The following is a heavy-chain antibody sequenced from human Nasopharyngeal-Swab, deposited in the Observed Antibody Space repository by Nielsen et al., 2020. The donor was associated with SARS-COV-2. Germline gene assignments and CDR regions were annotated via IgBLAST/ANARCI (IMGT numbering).Heavy chain of an antibody. CDR3: ARGYDSSGYLRPIDAFDI. D-gene: IGHD3-22*01. J-gene: IGHJ3*02. CDR2: ISTTSDYI. V-gene: IGHV3-21*01. CDR1: GFTFTDYV. Sequence: GESLKISCAASGFTFTDYVMNWVRQAPGKGLEWVSSISTTSDYIYYADSVKGRFTISRDNARNSLHLQMHSLRAEDTAVYYCARGYDSSGYLRPIDAFDIWGQGTMVTVSS.